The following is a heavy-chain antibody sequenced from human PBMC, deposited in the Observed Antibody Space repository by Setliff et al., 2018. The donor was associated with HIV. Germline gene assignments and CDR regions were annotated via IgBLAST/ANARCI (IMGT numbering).Heavy chain of an antibody. V-gene: IGHV4-61*02. Sequence: PSETLSLTCTVSGGSISSGSYYWSWIRQPAGKGLEWIGRIYTSGSTNYNPSLKSRVTISVDTSKNQFSLKLSSVTAADTAVYYCARDRHYYGSGSYGPWGQGILVTVSS. CDR1: GGSISSGSYY. D-gene: IGHD3-10*01. J-gene: IGHJ5*02. CDR2: IYTSGST. CDR3: ARDRHYYGSGSYGP.